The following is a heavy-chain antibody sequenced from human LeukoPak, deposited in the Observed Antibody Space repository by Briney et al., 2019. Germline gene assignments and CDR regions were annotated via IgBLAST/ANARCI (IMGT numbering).Heavy chain of an antibody. CDR1: GYTFTGYY. D-gene: IGHD3-3*01. CDR2: INPNTGDT. CDR3: ARDWAPQYYDFWSDAFDF. Sequence: ASVKVSCKASGYTFTGYYMHWVRQAPGQGLEWMGWINPNTGDTNYSQNFQGRVTMTRDTSISTAYMELSRLRSDDTAVYYCARDWAPQYYDFWSDAFDFWGQGTMVTVSS. J-gene: IGHJ3*01. V-gene: IGHV1-2*02.